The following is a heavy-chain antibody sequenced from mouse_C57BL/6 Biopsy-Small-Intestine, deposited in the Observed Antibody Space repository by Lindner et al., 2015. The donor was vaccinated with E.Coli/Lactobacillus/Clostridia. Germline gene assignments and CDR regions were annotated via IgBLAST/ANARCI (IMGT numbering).Heavy chain of an antibody. D-gene: IGHD2-3*01. CDR1: GYIFTSHA. V-gene: IGHV1-66*01. J-gene: IGHJ4*01. CDR2: INIGNGNT. Sequence: SVKVSCKASGYIFTSHAIHWVRQAPGQSLEWMGAINIGNGNTEFSQKFQDRVTITRDTSASTAYMELGSLRSGDTAVYYCARGNDTGSWSFDYWGQGTLATVSS. CDR3: ARGNDTGSWSFDY.